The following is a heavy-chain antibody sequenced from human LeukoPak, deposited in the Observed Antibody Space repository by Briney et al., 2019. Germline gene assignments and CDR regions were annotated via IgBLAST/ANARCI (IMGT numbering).Heavy chain of an antibody. CDR3: AREAELWSSYYFDY. CDR2: IKQDGSEK. CDR1: GFTFSSYW. V-gene: IGHV3-7*01. D-gene: IGHD5-18*01. Sequence: GGSLRLSCAASGFTFSSYWMSWVRQAPGKGLEWVANIKQDGSEKYYVDSVKGRFTISRDNAKNSLCLQMNSLRAEDTAVYYCAREAELWSSYYFDYWGQGTLVTVSS. J-gene: IGHJ4*02.